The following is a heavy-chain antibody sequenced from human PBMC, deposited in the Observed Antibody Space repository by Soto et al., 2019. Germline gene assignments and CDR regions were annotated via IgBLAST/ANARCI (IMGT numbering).Heavy chain of an antibody. D-gene: IGHD5-12*01. CDR2: ISSSSSYI. Sequence: GGSLRLSCAASGFTFSSYSMNWVRRAPGKGLEWVSSISSSSSYIYYADSVKGRFTISRDNAKNSLYLQMNSLRAEDTAVYYCASLSRRVATIEADYWGQGTLVTVSS. V-gene: IGHV3-21*01. J-gene: IGHJ4*02. CDR1: GFTFSSYS. CDR3: ASLSRRVATIEADY.